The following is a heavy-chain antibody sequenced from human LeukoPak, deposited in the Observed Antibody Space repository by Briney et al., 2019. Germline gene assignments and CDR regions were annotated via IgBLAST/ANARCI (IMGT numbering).Heavy chain of an antibody. CDR1: GGSISSSSYY. J-gene: IGHJ4*02. D-gene: IGHD3-22*01. V-gene: IGHV4-39*01. Sequence: SETLSLTCTVSGGSISSSSYYWGWIRQPPGKGLEWIGSIYYSGSTYYNPSLKSRVTISVDTSKNQFSLKLSSVTAADTAVYYCASTSYYDSSGYYSRGWYFDYWGQGTLVTVSS. CDR3: ASTSYYDSSGYYSRGWYFDY. CDR2: IYYSGST.